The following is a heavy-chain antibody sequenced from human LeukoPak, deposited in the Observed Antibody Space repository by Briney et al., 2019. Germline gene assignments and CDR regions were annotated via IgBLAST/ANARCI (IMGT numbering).Heavy chain of an antibody. CDR1: AFNFSTYS. CDR3: ARDSIAVAGTSRY. CDR2: ISSTSSYI. V-gene: IGHV3-21*01. D-gene: IGHD6-19*01. J-gene: IGHJ4*02. Sequence: GGSLRLSCAASAFNFSTYSMTCVRRALGQEVEWFSCISSTSSYIYYADCEKGRFTVSRDNAKNSLYLQMNSLRAEEPAVYYCARDSIAVAGTSRYWGQGTLVTVSS.